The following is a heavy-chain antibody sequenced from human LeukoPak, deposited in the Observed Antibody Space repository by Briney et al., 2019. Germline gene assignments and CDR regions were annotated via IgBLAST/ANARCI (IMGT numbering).Heavy chain of an antibody. CDR2: ISPNSGGT. J-gene: IGHJ5*02. V-gene: IGHV1-2*02. CDR3: ARERATAGTPWFDP. Sequence: ASVKVSCKASRYTFTGYYMHWVRQAPGQGLEWMGWISPNSGGTNYAQKFQGRVTMTRDTSISTAYMELSRLTSDDTAMYYCARERATAGTPWFDPWGQGTLVTVSS. CDR1: RYTFTGYY. D-gene: IGHD6-13*01.